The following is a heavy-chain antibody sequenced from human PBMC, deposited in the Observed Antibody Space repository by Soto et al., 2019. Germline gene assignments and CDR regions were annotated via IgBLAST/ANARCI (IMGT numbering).Heavy chain of an antibody. D-gene: IGHD3-22*01. CDR3: AKDSDSSGYYYVLYYYYGMDV. CDR1: GSTSSTFG. CDR2: ISYDGSNK. Sequence: FLRPSCAASGSTSSTFGMHRFRRAPFNAQVWVAVISYDGSNKHYADVVKGRSTISRDNSKNTLYLQMNSLRAEDTAVYYCAKDSDSSGYYYVLYYYYGMDVWGQGTTLTVSS. V-gene: IGHV3-30*18. J-gene: IGHJ6*02.